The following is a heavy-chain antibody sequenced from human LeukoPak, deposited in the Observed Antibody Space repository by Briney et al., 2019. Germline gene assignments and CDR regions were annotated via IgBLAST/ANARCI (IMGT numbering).Heavy chain of an antibody. Sequence: SETLSLTCTVSGGSISSYYWSWIRQPAGKGLEWIGRIYTSGSTNYNPTLKSRVTMSVDTSKNQFSLKLSSVTAADTAVYYCAREGGILWFGDYYYYGMDVWGQGTTVTVSS. V-gene: IGHV4-4*07. J-gene: IGHJ6*02. CDR2: IYTSGST. CDR1: GGSISSYY. D-gene: IGHD3-10*01. CDR3: AREGGILWFGDYYYYGMDV.